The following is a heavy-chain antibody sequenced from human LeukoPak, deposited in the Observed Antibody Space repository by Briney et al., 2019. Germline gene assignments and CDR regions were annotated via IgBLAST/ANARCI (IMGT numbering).Heavy chain of an antibody. CDR2: IRYDGSTK. Sequence: GGSLRLSCAASGFGFSGYGMHWVRQTPGKGLEGVAFIRYDGSTKDYADSVRGRFTISRNNSKNTLYLQMNSLRAEDTAVYYCAREGPLEDFDYWGQGTLVTVSS. V-gene: IGHV3-30*02. D-gene: IGHD2-15*01. J-gene: IGHJ4*02. CDR1: GFGFSGYG. CDR3: AREGPLEDFDY.